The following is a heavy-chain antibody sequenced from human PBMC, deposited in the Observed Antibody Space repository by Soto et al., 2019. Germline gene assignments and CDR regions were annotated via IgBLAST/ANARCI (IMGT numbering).Heavy chain of an antibody. CDR2: IYYSGST. D-gene: IGHD2-8*01. V-gene: IGHV4-39*01. CDR1: GGSISSSSYY. Sequence: SETLSLTCTVSGGSISSSSYYWGWIRQPPGKGLEWIGSIYYSGSTYYNPSLKSRVTISVDTSKNQFSLKLSSVTAADTAVYYCARPHAPLSRYCTNGVCYPTDAFDIWGQGTMVTVSS. CDR3: ARPHAPLSRYCTNGVCYPTDAFDI. J-gene: IGHJ3*02.